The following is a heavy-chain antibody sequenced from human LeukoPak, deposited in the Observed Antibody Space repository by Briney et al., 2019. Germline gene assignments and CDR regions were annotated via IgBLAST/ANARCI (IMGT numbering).Heavy chain of an antibody. Sequence: SVKVSCKASGGTFSSYAISWVRQAPGQGLEWMGRIIPILGIANYAQKFQGRVTITADKSTSTAYMELSSLRSEDTAVYYCARDVVVAATTQEYWGQGTLVTVSS. V-gene: IGHV1-69*04. CDR3: ARDVVVAATTQEY. CDR2: IIPILGIA. CDR1: GGTFSSYA. D-gene: IGHD2-15*01. J-gene: IGHJ4*02.